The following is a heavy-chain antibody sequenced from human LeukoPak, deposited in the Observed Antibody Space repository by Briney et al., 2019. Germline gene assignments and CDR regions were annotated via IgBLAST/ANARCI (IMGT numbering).Heavy chain of an antibody. CDR2: IYSGGST. Sequence: GGSLRLSCAASGFTVSSNYMSWVRQAPGKGLEWVSVIYSGGSTYYADSVKGRFTISRDNSKNTLYLQMNSLRAEDTAVYYCARAMSTFGGVRNYFDSWGQGTLVTVSS. CDR3: ARAMSTFGGVRNYFDS. CDR1: GFTVSSNY. V-gene: IGHV3-53*01. D-gene: IGHD3-16*01. J-gene: IGHJ4*02.